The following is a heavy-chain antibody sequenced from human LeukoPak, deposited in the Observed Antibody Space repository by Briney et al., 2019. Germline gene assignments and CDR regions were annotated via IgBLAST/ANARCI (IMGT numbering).Heavy chain of an antibody. CDR3: ARTYYYDSSGYSDY. J-gene: IGHJ4*02. CDR2: INWNGGST. CDR1: GFTFDDYG. V-gene: IGHV3-20*04. D-gene: IGHD3-22*01. Sequence: GGSLRLSCAASGFTFDDYGMSWVRQAPGKGLEWVSGINWNGGSTGYADSVKGRFTISRDNAKNSLYLQMNSLRAEDTALYYCARTYYYDSSGYSDYWGQGTLVTVSS.